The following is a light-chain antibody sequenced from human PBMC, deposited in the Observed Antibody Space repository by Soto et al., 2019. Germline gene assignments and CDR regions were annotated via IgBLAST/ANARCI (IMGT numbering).Light chain of an antibody. CDR2: GNS. CDR3: QSYDSSLSGGV. Sequence: QSVLTQPPSVSGAPGQRVTISCTGSSSNIGTGYDIHWYQQVPGTAPKLLIYGNSNRPSGVPDRFSGSKSGTSASLAITGLQAEDEAEYYCQSYDSSLSGGVFGTRTKVTVL. CDR1: SSNIGTGYD. V-gene: IGLV1-40*01. J-gene: IGLJ1*01.